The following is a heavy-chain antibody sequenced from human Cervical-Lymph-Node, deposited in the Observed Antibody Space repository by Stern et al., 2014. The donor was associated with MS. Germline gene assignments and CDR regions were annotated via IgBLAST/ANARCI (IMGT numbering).Heavy chain of an antibody. D-gene: IGHD5-18*01. CDR1: RFTFRGSG. CDR2: PSYDGGNR. Sequence: VQLVESGGGVVQPGTSLRLSCPGSRFTFRGSGIHWVPQAPGKGRGWVSVPSYDGGNRQYADSVKGRFTISRDNSKNTVYLHLNSLRPEDTGVYHCAKDRRGGYNYLYGMDVWGQGTTVTVS. CDR3: AKDRRGGYNYLYGMDV. V-gene: IGHV3-30*18. J-gene: IGHJ6*02.